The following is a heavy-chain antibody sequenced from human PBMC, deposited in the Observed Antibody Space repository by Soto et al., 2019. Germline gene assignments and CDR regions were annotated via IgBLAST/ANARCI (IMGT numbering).Heavy chain of an antibody. CDR1: GYTFTSYG. CDR2: ISAYNGNT. V-gene: IGHV1-18*01. D-gene: IGHD3-16*02. CDR3: ARVGDFGYYDYVWGNYRYAYFDY. J-gene: IGHJ4*02. Sequence: QVQLLQSGAEVKKPGASVKVSCKASGYTFTSYGISWVRQAPGQGLEWMGWISAYNGNTKYAQKLQGRITMTTDTSTSTAYMELRSLRSDDTAVYYCARVGDFGYYDYVWGNYRYAYFDYWGQGTLVTISS.